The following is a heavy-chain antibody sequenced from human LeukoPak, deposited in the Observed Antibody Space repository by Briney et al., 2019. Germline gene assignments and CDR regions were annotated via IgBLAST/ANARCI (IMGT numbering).Heavy chain of an antibody. V-gene: IGHV4-34*01. CDR1: GGSFSGYY. J-gene: IGHJ4*02. CDR3: ARGFSGRLKSRLDY. CDR2: INHSGST. Sequence: SETLSLTCAVYGGSFSGYYWSWIRQPPGKGLEWIGEINHSGSTNYNPSLKSRVTISVDTSKNQFSLKLSSVTAADTAVYYCARGFSGRLKSRLDYWGQGTLVTVSS.